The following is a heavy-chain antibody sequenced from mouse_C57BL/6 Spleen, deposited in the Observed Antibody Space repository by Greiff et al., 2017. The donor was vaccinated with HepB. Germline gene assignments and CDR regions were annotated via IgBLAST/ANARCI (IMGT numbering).Heavy chain of an antibody. V-gene: IGHV1-76*01. CDR3: ARYDYDLDYFDY. CDR2: IYPGSGNT. D-gene: IGHD2-4*01. Sequence: QVHVKQSGAELVRPGASVKLSCKASGYTFTDYYINWVKQRPGQGLEWIARIYPGSGNTYYNEKFKGKATLTAEKSSSTAYMQLSSLTSEDSAVYFCARYDYDLDYFDYWGQGTTLTVSS. CDR1: GYTFTDYY. J-gene: IGHJ2*01.